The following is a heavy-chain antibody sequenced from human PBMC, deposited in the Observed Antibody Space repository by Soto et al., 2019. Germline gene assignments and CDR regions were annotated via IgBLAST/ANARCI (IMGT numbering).Heavy chain of an antibody. V-gene: IGHV4-38-2*02. Sequence: SETLSLTCAVSGYSISSGYYWGWIRQPPGKGLEWIGSIYHSGSTYYNPSLKSRVTISVDTSKNQFSLKLSSVTAADTAVYYCARETYYYDSSGYYDYWGQGTLVTVSS. J-gene: IGHJ4*02. CDR2: IYHSGST. CDR3: ARETYYYDSSGYYDY. CDR1: GYSISSGYY. D-gene: IGHD3-22*01.